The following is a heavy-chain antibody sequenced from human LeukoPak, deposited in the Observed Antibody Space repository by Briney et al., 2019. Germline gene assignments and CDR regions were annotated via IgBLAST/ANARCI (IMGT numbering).Heavy chain of an antibody. Sequence: GGSLRLSCAASGFTFSSYAMSWVRQAPGKGLEWVSLISESGGDAYYADSVKGRFIISRDNSKNTLYLQMNSLRADDTAIYYCARGIPTLDHWGQGTLVTVSS. D-gene: IGHD2-2*03. V-gene: IGHV3-23*01. CDR3: ARGIPTLDH. J-gene: IGHJ4*02. CDR1: GFTFSSYA. CDR2: ISESGGDA.